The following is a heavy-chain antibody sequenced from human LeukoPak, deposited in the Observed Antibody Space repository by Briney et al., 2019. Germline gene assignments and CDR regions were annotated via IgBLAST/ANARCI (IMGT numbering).Heavy chain of an antibody. J-gene: IGHJ4*02. CDR2: IRSKANSYAT. Sequence: GGSLRLSCAASGFTFSGSAMHWVRQASGKGLEWVGRIRSKANSYATAYAASVKGRFAISRDDSKNTAYLQMNSLKTEDTAVYYCTKGGSFDYWGQGTLVTVSS. V-gene: IGHV3-73*01. D-gene: IGHD3-16*01. CDR3: TKGGSFDY. CDR1: GFTFSGSA.